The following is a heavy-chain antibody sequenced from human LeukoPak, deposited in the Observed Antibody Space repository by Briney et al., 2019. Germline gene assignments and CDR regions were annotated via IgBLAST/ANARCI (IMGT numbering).Heavy chain of an antibody. CDR1: GFTFRNYW. Sequence: GGSLRLSCAASGFTFRNYWMSWVRQAPGKGLEWVANIKPDGSEDYYVDSVKGRFTIFRDNAKDSLYLQMDSLRAGDTAVYYCARDRFCTSASCYKDYWGQGTLVTISS. CDR2: IKPDGSED. J-gene: IGHJ4*02. V-gene: IGHV3-7*01. D-gene: IGHD2-2*02. CDR3: ARDRFCTSASCYKDY.